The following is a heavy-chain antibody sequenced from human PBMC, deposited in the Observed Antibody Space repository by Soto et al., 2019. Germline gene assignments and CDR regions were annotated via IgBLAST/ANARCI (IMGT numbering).Heavy chain of an antibody. CDR3: ARGGLRITIFGVATHGMDV. CDR2: INAGNGNT. J-gene: IGHJ6*02. D-gene: IGHD3-3*01. Sequence: QVQLVQSGAEVKKPGASVKVSCKASGYTFTSYAMHWVRQAPGQRLEWMGWINAGNGNTKYSPKFQGRVTITSDTSASTADRELSSLRSEETAVYYCARGGLRITIFGVATHGMDVWGQGTTVTVSS. CDR1: GYTFTSYA. V-gene: IGHV1-3*01.